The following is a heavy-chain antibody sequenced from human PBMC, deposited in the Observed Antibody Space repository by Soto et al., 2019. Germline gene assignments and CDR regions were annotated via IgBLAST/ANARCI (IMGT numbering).Heavy chain of an antibody. Sequence: QVQLQESGPGLVRPLETLSLTCKVSGSSITSYRWSWIRQSAGKGLEWIGRINTSGNTHYNPSLKSRVTVSIDTSQNQFFLTVTSVTAADSAVYYCARESGDNWDYEAYWGQGTPVTVSS. CDR1: GSSITSYR. CDR2: INTSGNT. J-gene: IGHJ4*02. CDR3: ARESGDNWDYEAY. D-gene: IGHD1-7*01. V-gene: IGHV4-4*07.